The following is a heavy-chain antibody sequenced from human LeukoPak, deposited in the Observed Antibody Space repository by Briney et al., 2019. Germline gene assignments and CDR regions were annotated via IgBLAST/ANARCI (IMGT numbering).Heavy chain of an antibody. D-gene: IGHD6-13*01. CDR1: AFTFSSYA. J-gene: IGHJ4*02. V-gene: IGHV3-30*04. CDR2: ISYDGSNK. Sequence: GRSLRPACAASAFTFSSYAMHWVRHAPGKGLEWVAVISYDGSNKYYTDSVKGRLTISRDNSKNTLYLQMHSLRAEDTAVYYCARDSRSSWYFVYWGRGTLVTVSS. CDR3: ARDSRSSWYFVY.